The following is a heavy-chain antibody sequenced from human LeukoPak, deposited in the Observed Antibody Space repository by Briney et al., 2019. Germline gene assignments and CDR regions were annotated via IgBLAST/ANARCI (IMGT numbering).Heavy chain of an antibody. CDR2: ISAYNGNT. J-gene: IGHJ3*02. CDR1: DYSFTSYG. V-gene: IGHV1-18*01. CDR3: ARGGGYGKGIAIIAFDI. D-gene: IGHD5-12*01. Sequence: GASVKVSCKGSDYSFTSYGISWVRQAPGQGLEWMGWISAYNGNTNYAQKLQGRVTMTTDTSTSTAYMELRSLRSDDTAVYYCARGGGYGKGIAIIAFDIWGQGTMVTVSS.